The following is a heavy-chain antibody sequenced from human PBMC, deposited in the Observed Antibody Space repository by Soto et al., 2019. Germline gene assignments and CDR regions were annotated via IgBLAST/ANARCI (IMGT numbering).Heavy chain of an antibody. CDR3: ARGEIRGGSYYYGMDV. D-gene: IGHD2-15*01. V-gene: IGHV1-18*04. CDR1: GYTFTSYG. Sequence: GASVKVSCKASGYTFTSYGISWVRQAPGQGLEWMGWISAYNGNTNYAQKLQGRVTMTTDTSTSTAYMELRSLRSDDTAVYYCARGEIRGGSYYYGMDVWGQGTTVTVSS. J-gene: IGHJ6*02. CDR2: ISAYNGNT.